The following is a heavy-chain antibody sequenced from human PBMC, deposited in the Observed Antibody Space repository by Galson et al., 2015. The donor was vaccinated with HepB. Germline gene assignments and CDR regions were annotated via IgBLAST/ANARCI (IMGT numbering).Heavy chain of an antibody. D-gene: IGHD3-10*01. Sequence: SVKVSCKASGYTFTGYYMHWVRQAPGQGLEWMGWINPNSGGTNYAQKFQGWVTMTRDTSISTAYMELSRLRSDDTAVYYCAREVLHGAYYYYGMDVWGQGTTVTVSS. CDR3: AREVLHGAYYYYGMDV. V-gene: IGHV1-2*04. CDR2: INPNSGGT. CDR1: GYTFTGYY. J-gene: IGHJ6*02.